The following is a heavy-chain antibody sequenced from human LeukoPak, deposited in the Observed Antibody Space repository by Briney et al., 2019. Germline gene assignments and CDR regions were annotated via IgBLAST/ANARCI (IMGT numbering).Heavy chain of an antibody. CDR1: GYTFTGYY. J-gene: IGHJ5*02. V-gene: IGHV1-2*02. CDR2: INPNSGGT. Sequence: GASVKVSCKASGYTFTGYYMHWVRQAPGQGLEWMGWINPNSGGTNYAQKFQGRVTMTRDTSISTAYMELSRLRSDDTAVYYCARVSLYGDYLNWFDPWGQGTLVTVSS. D-gene: IGHD4-17*01. CDR3: ARVSLYGDYLNWFDP.